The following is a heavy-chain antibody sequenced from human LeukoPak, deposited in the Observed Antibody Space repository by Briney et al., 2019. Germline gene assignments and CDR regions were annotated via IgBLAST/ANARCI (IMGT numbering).Heavy chain of an antibody. CDR1: GFTFSSYW. CDR3: ARDQELWPSDAFDI. V-gene: IGHV3-7*03. D-gene: IGHD5-18*01. J-gene: IGHJ3*02. CDR2: IKQDGSEK. Sequence: GGSLRHSCAASGFTFSSYWMSWVRQAPGKGLEWVANIKQDGSEKYYVDSVKGRFTISRDNAKNSLYLQMNSLRAEDTAVYYCARDQELWPSDAFDIWGQGTMVTVPS.